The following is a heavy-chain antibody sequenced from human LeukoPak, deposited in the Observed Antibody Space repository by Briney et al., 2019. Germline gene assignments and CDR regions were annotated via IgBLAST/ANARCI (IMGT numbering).Heavy chain of an antibody. CDR3: AKDPEQLIGYCSGGTCSLRY. CDR2: ISGSGTST. J-gene: IGHJ4*02. Sequence: GGSLRLSCAASGFTFSTFGMSWVRQAPGKGLEWVSTISGSGTSTYFADSVKGRFTISRDNSKNTLYLQMNSLRAEDTAVYYCAKDPEQLIGYCSGGTCSLRYWGQGTLVTVSS. V-gene: IGHV3-23*01. CDR1: GFTFSTFG. D-gene: IGHD2-15*01.